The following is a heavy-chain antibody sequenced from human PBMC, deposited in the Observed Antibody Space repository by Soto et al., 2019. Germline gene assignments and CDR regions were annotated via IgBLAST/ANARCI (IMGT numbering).Heavy chain of an antibody. CDR1: GFTFSNYA. J-gene: IGHJ5*02. V-gene: IGHV3-23*01. D-gene: IGHD1-1*01. CDR2: ISGSSSIT. Sequence: EVQLLESGGGLVQPGGSLRLSCAASGFTFSNYAMSWVRQAPEKGLEWVSIISGSSSITYYADSVKGRFTISRDNSKNTLYLQMNSLRAEDTAVYSCAANWYENWFDPWGQGTLVTVSS. CDR3: AANWYENWFDP.